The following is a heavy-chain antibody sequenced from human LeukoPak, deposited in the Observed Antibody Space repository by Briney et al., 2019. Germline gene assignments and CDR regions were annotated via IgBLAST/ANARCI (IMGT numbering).Heavy chain of an antibody. Sequence: PSETLSLTCTVSGGSISSYYWSWIRQPPGKGLEWIGYIYYSGSTNYNPSLKSRVTISVDTSKNQFSLKLSSVTAADTAVYYCAINLYGMDVWGQGTTVTVSS. CDR1: GGSISSYY. V-gene: IGHV4-59*01. J-gene: IGHJ6*02. D-gene: IGHD1-14*01. CDR2: IYYSGST. CDR3: AINLYGMDV.